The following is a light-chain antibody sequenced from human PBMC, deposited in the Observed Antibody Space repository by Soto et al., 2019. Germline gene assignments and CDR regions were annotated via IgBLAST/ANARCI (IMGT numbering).Light chain of an antibody. CDR2: AAS. CDR3: QQTYSTPET. J-gene: IGKJ1*01. CDR1: QSISSY. Sequence: XIQMTQSPSSLSASVGDRVTITCRASQSISSYLNWYQQKPGKAPKLLIYAASSLQGGVPSRFSGSGSGTDFTLTISSLQPEDFATYYCQQTYSTPETFGQGTKVEI. V-gene: IGKV1-39*01.